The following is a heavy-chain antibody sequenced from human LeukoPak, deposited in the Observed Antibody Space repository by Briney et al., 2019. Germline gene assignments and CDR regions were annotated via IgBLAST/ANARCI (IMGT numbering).Heavy chain of an antibody. CDR3: ASGRRGGCGLDV. Sequence: ASVKVSCKASGYTFTGYYIHWVRQAPGQGLQWMGWINSNSGDTEYAQTFQGRVTMTRDTSISTFYMDLIGLRSDDTALYYCASGRRGGCGLDVWDQGTTVTVSS. D-gene: IGHD3-16*01. J-gene: IGHJ6*02. V-gene: IGHV1-2*02. CDR1: GYTFTGYY. CDR2: INSNSGDT.